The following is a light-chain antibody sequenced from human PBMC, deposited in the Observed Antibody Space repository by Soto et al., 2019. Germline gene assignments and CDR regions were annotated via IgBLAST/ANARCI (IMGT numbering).Light chain of an antibody. V-gene: IGLV1-44*01. CDR3: AAWDDSLNGPV. CDR2: NNS. Sequence: QSVLTQPPSASGTPGQRVTISCSGSTSTVGGNPVNWYQQLPGTAPKLLIYNNSQRPSGVPDRFSGSNSGTSASLAISGLQSEDEADYFCAAWDDSLNGPVFGGGTKRTVL. J-gene: IGLJ2*01. CDR1: TSTVGGNP.